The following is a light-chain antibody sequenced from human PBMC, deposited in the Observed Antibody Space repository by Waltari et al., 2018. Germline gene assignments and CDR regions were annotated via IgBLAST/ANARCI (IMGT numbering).Light chain of an antibody. CDR2: GGN. V-gene: IGLV1-44*01. J-gene: IGLJ2*01. CDR3: AAWDDSLIGVA. CDR1: RPTLGSHT. Sequence: QSVLTQPPSAAGTPGQRVTSPCSRSRPTLGSHTLTCYHQLPGTSPKLLIYGGNQRPSGVPDRFSGSKSGTSASLAIGGLQSDDEADYYCAAWDDSLIGVAFGGGTRLTVL.